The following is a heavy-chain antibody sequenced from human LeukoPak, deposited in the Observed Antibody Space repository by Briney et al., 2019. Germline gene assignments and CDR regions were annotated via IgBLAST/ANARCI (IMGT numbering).Heavy chain of an antibody. J-gene: IGHJ5*02. D-gene: IGHD7-27*01. Sequence: GRSLRLSCAASGFTFSSYAMHWVRQAPGKGLEWVAVISYDGSNKYYADSVKGRFTISRDNSKNTLYLQMNSLRAEDTAVYHCARPGEGNWFDPWGQGTLVTVSS. V-gene: IGHV3-30-3*01. CDR3: ARPGEGNWFDP. CDR1: GFTFSSYA. CDR2: ISYDGSNK.